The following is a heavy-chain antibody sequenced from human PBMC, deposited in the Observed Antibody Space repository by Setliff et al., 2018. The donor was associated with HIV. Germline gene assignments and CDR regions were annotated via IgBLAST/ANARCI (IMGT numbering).Heavy chain of an antibody. J-gene: IGHJ5*02. CDR2: IYTSGST. D-gene: IGHD3-10*01. V-gene: IGHV4-59*10. CDR1: GGSFSGYY. Sequence: SETLSLTCAVYGGSFSGYYWSWIRQPPGKGLEWIGRIYTSGSTNYNPSLKSRVTISVDTSKNQFSLKLRSVTAADTAVYYCARGYYGSGSYWWFDPWGQGTLVTAPQ. CDR3: ARGYYGSGSYWWFDP.